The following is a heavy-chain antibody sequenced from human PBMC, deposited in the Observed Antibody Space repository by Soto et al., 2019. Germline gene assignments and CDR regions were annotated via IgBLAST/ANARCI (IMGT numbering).Heavy chain of an antibody. D-gene: IGHD2-15*01. Sequence: EVQLVESGGGLVQPGGSLRLSCAASGFTFSTYSMNWVRQAPGKGLEWVSYISSSSSTIYYADSVKGRCSISRDNAKNSLYLQMNSLRDEATAVYYCARKHPRYCSGGSCYYYGMDVWGQGTTVTASS. V-gene: IGHV3-48*02. CDR1: GFTFSTYS. J-gene: IGHJ6*02. CDR2: ISSSSSTI. CDR3: ARKHPRYCSGGSCYYYGMDV.